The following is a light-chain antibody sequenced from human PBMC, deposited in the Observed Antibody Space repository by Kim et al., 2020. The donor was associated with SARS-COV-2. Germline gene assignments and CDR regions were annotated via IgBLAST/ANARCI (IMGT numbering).Light chain of an antibody. CDR2: RNN. Sequence: QSGLTQPPSASGTPRQRVTISCSGSSSIIGSNYVYWYQQLPGTAPKLLIYRNNQRSSGVPERFPGSKSGTSASLAISGLRSEDEADYYCAAWDDSLRVVFGGGTQLTV. J-gene: IGLJ2*01. V-gene: IGLV1-47*01. CDR1: SSIIGSNY. CDR3: AAWDDSLRVV.